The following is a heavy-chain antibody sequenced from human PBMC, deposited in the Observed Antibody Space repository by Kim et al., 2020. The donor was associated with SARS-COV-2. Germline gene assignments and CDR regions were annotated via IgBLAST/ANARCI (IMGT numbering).Heavy chain of an antibody. CDR3: ARVSRRLHYYGSGRHNFDY. V-gene: IGHV3-48*02. Sequence: GGSLRLSCAASGFTFSSYSMNWVRQAPGKGLEWVSYISSSSSTIYYADSVKGRFTISRDNAKNSLYLQMNSLRDEDTAVYYCARVSRRLHYYGSGRHNFDYWGQGTLVTVSS. D-gene: IGHD3-10*01. CDR2: ISSSSSTI. J-gene: IGHJ4*02. CDR1: GFTFSSYS.